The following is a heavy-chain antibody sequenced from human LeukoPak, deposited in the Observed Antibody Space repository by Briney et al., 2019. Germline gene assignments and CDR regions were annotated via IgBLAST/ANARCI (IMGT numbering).Heavy chain of an antibody. Sequence: SETLSLTCTVSGGSISSYYWSWIRQPPGKGLEWIGYIYYSGSTNYNPSLKSRVTISVDTSKNQFSLKLSSVTAADTAVYYCACPRWGGPLGYYYYGMDVWGQGTTVTVSS. D-gene: IGHD5-24*01. V-gene: IGHV4-59*08. CDR3: ACPRWGGPLGYYYYGMDV. CDR2: IYYSGST. J-gene: IGHJ6*02. CDR1: GGSISSYY.